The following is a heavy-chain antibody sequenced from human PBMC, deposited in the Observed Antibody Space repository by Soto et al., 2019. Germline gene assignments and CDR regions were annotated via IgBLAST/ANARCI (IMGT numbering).Heavy chain of an antibody. CDR1: GGSISSGGYY. CDR2: IYYSGST. CDR3: ARSHSNYEFLSWFDP. D-gene: IGHD4-4*01. J-gene: IGHJ5*02. V-gene: IGHV4-31*03. Sequence: SETLSLTCTVSGGSISSGGYYWSWIRQHPGKGLEWIGYIYYSGSTYYNPSLKSRVTISVDTSKNQFSLKLSSVTAADTAVYYCARSHSNYEFLSWFDPWGQGTLVTVSS.